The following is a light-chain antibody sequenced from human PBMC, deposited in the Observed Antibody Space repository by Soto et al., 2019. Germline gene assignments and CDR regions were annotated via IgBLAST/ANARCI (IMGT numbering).Light chain of an antibody. CDR2: AAS. CDR3: NQYGSSPPYT. CDR1: QSVNSSY. J-gene: IGKJ4*01. Sequence: EIVLTQSPGTLSLSPGERATLSCRASQSVNSSYLAWYQQKPGQATRLLISAASSRAPGIPDRFSGSGSWRDFTLTISRLEPEDCAVYYCNQYGSSPPYTFGGGTKVEIK. V-gene: IGKV3-20*01.